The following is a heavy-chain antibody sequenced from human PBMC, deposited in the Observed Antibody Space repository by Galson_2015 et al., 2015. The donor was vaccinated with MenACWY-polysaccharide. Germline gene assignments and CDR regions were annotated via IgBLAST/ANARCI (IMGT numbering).Heavy chain of an antibody. D-gene: IGHD6-13*01. CDR3: ARDGSSSWLYYYGMDV. V-gene: IGHV1-2*02. J-gene: IGHJ6*02. CDR1: GYTFTGYY. Sequence: SVKVSCKASGYTFTGYYMHWVRQAPGQGLEWMGWINPNSGGTNYAQKFQGRVTMTRDTSISTAYMELSRLRSDDMAVYYCARDGSSSWLYYYGMDVWGQGTTVTVSS. CDR2: INPNSGGT.